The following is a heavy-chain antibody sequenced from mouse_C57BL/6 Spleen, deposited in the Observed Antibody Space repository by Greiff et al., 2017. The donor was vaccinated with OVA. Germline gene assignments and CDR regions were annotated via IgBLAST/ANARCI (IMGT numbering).Heavy chain of an antibody. Sequence: EVKLVESGPGLVKPSQSLSLTCSVTGYSITSGYYWNWIRQFPGNKLEWMGYISYDGSNNYNPSLKNRISITRDTSKNQFFLKLNSVTTEDTATYYCARVDGYYGYFDVWGTGTTVTVSS. D-gene: IGHD2-3*01. CDR1: GYSITSGYY. J-gene: IGHJ1*03. CDR2: ISYDGSN. CDR3: ARVDGYYGYFDV. V-gene: IGHV3-6*01.